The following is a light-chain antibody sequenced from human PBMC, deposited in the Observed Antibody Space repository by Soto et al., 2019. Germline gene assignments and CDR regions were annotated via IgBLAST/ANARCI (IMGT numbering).Light chain of an antibody. CDR2: KAS. V-gene: IGKV1-5*03. CDR3: QQYNSYPLT. CDR1: QSISSW. Sequence: DIQMTQSPSTLSASVGDRVTITCRASQSISSWLAWYQQKPGKAPKLLIYKASTLESGVPSRFSGSGSGTEFTLTITSLQPDDFATYYCQQYNSYPLTFGGGTKVEIK. J-gene: IGKJ4*01.